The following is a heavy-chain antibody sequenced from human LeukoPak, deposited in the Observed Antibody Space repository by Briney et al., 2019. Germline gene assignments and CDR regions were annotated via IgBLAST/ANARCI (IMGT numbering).Heavy chain of an antibody. V-gene: IGHV3-66*01. Sequence: GGSLRLSCAASGFTVSSNYMSWVREAPGKGLEWVSVIYSGGSTYYADSVKGRFTISRDNSKTTLYLQMNSLRAEDTAVYYCARVTVAEDYGEDYWGQGTLVTVSS. CDR3: ARVTVAEDYGEDY. CDR1: GFTVSSNY. CDR2: IYSGGST. D-gene: IGHD4-17*01. J-gene: IGHJ4*02.